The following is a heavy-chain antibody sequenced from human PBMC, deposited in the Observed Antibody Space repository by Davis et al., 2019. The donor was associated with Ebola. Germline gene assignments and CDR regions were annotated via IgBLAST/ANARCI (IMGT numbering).Heavy chain of an antibody. CDR2: IYSGGST. J-gene: IGHJ4*02. Sequence: GESLKISCAASGFTVSSNYMSWVRQAPGKGLEWVSVIYSGGSTYYADSVKGRFTISRDNSKNTLYLQMNSLSADDTAVYYCAFGVVFDYWGQGTLVTVSS. V-gene: IGHV3-53*01. CDR1: GFTVSSNY. CDR3: AFGVVFDY. D-gene: IGHD3-3*01.